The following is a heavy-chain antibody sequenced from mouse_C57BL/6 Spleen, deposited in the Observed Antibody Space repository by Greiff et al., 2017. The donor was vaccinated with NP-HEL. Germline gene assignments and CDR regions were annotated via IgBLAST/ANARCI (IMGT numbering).Heavy chain of an antibody. Sequence: QVQLKQSGAELVKPGASVKLSCKASGYTFTEYTIHWVKQRSGQGLEWIGWFYPGSGSIKYNEKFKDKATLTADKSSSTVYMELSRLTSEDSAVYFCARHEGGYYGSFYYFDYWGQGTTLTVSS. D-gene: IGHD1-1*01. V-gene: IGHV1-62-2*01. J-gene: IGHJ2*01. CDR1: GYTFTEYT. CDR2: FYPGSGSI. CDR3: ARHEGGYYGSFYYFDY.